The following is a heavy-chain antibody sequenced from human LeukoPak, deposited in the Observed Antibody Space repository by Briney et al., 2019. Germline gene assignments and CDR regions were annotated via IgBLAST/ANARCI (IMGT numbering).Heavy chain of an antibody. V-gene: IGHV3-7*05. CDR1: GFTFSSYW. CDR3: ARTFRSGDGYKVGYFDY. Sequence: GGSLRLSCAASGFTFSSYWMSWVRQAPGKGLEWVANIKQDGSEKYYVDSVKGRFTISRDNAKNSLYLQMNSLRAEDTAVYYCARTFRSGDGYKVGYFDYWGQGTLVTVSS. D-gene: IGHD5-24*01. J-gene: IGHJ4*02. CDR2: IKQDGSEK.